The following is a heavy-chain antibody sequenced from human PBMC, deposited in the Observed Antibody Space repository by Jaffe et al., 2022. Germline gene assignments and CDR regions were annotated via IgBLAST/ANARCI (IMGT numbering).Heavy chain of an antibody. CDR2: IYWNDDK. V-gene: IGHV2-5*01. Sequence: QITLKESGPTLVKPTQTLTLTCTFSGFSLSTSGVGVGWIRQPPGKALEWLALIYWNDDKRYSPSLKSRLTITKDTSKNQVVLTMTNMDPVDTATYYCAHSSNGYDILTGYYFDYWGQGTLVTVSS. CDR3: AHSSNGYDILTGYYFDY. D-gene: IGHD3-9*01. CDR1: GFSLSTSGVG. J-gene: IGHJ4*02.